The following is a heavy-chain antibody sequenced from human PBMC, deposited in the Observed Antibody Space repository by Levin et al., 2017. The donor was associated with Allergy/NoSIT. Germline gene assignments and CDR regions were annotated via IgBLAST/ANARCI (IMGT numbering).Heavy chain of an antibody. J-gene: IGHJ4*02. CDR2: VYYIGST. CDR1: GGSISNNY. V-gene: IGHV4-59*01. CDR3: ARGGFTVTGFDY. D-gene: IGHD4-17*01. Sequence: SQTLSLPCTVSGGSISNNYWSWIRQSPGMGLEYIGYVYYIGSTNYNPSLKSRVTISEDTSKSQFSLKLRSVTVADTAVYYCARGGFTVTGFDYWGQGNLVTVSS.